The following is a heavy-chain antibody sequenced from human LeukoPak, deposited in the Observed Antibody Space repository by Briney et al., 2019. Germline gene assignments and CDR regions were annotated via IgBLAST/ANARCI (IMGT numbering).Heavy chain of an antibody. CDR3: AKGGRWDYYDSSH. CDR1: GLTFSSFA. V-gene: IGHV3-23*01. CDR2: ISGGGSTA. D-gene: IGHD3-22*01. J-gene: IGHJ3*01. Sequence: GGSLRLSCAASGLTFSSFAMTWVRQAPGKGLEWVSGISGGGSTAYYADSVKGRFTISRDNSKNTLYLQMNSQRVEDTAIYYCAKGGRWDYYDSSHWGQGTMVTVSS.